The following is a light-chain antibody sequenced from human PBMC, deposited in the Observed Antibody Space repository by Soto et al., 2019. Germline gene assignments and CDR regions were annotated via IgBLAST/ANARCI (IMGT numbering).Light chain of an antibody. CDR1: ESVDIY. J-gene: IGKJ4*01. CDR2: DAS. CDR3: QQRKIWPPLT. V-gene: IGKV3-11*01. Sequence: EVVLTQSPATLSLSPGEGATLSCRASESVDIYLAWYQQKPGQPPRLLIYDASNRATGTPDRFRGSGSGTDFTLIISSLEPEDFAVYYCQQRKIWPPLTFGGGTKVEI.